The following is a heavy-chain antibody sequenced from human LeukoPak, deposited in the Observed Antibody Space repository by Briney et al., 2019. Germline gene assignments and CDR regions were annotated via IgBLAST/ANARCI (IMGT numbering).Heavy chain of an antibody. D-gene: IGHD6-13*01. CDR3: AKGSLGSWYYFDY. V-gene: IGHV3-48*04. Sequence: GGSLRLSCVASGFTFSTYNMNWVRQAPGKGLEWVSHISPRGTTRYYADSVKGRFTISRDNAKNSLYLKMSSLRAEDTAVYYCAKGSLGSWYYFDYWGQGTLVTVSS. CDR1: GFTFSTYN. J-gene: IGHJ4*02. CDR2: ISPRGTTR.